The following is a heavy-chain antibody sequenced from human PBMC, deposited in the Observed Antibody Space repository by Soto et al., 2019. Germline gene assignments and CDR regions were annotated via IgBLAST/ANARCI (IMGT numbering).Heavy chain of an antibody. CDR3: ARGGGVVPAAKYYYYYYGMDV. CDR2: IYYSGST. CDR1: GGSISSYY. Sequence: LSLTCTVSGGSISSYYWSWIRQPPGKGLEWIGYIYYSGSTNYNPSLKSRVTISVDTSKNQFSLKLSSVTAADTAVYYCARGGGVVPAAKYYYYYYGMDVWGQGTTVTVSS. J-gene: IGHJ6*02. D-gene: IGHD2-2*01. V-gene: IGHV4-59*01.